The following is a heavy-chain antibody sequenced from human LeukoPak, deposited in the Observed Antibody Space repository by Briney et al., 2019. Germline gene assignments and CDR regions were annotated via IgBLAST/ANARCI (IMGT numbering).Heavy chain of an antibody. V-gene: IGHV3-23*01. Sequence: GGSLRLSCAGSGFTFRRYAMYWVRQAPGKGLEWVSFISATDVTTYYADSVEGRFTTSRDNSKNTLYLQMNSLRAEDTAIYYCAKLANIKGPFDYWGQGTLVTVSS. D-gene: IGHD1/OR15-1a*01. CDR1: GFTFRRYA. CDR3: AKLANIKGPFDY. CDR2: ISATDVTT. J-gene: IGHJ4*02.